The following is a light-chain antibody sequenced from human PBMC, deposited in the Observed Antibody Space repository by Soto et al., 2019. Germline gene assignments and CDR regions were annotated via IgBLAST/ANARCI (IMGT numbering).Light chain of an antibody. CDR2: DVT. Sequence: QSVLTQPASVSGSPGQSITISCTGTSSDVGGYNYVSWYQQHPGKAPKLMIYDVTNRPSGISNRFSGSKSCNTASLTISGLQAENEADNNCSSYPGTTTYAFGPGTKATV. V-gene: IGLV2-14*01. CDR1: SSDVGGYNY. J-gene: IGLJ1*01. CDR3: SSYPGTTTYA.